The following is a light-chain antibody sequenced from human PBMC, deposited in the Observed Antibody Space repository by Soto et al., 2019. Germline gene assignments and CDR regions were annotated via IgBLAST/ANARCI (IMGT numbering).Light chain of an antibody. Sequence: DIQMTQSPSSLSASVGDRVTITCQARQDISNYLNWYQQKPGKAPKLLIYDASNLETGVPSRFSGSGSVKDFNFTISILQPEDSATYSCQQYDNLPPTFGGGTKVEIK. J-gene: IGKJ4*01. CDR3: QQYDNLPPT. CDR1: QDISNY. CDR2: DAS. V-gene: IGKV1-33*01.